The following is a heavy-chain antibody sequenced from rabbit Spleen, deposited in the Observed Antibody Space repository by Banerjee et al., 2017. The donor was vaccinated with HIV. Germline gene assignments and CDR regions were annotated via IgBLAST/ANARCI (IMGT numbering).Heavy chain of an antibody. D-gene: IGHD1-1*01. CDR1: GVSFNDKDV. V-gene: IGHV1S45*01. CDR2: INMVTGKS. CDR3: ARDTSSSFSSYGMDL. Sequence: QEQLVESGGGLVQPEGSLTLTCKASGVSFNDKDVMCWVRQAPGKGLEWITCINMVTGKSVYATWAKGRFTCSKTSSTTVTLQMTRLTAADTATYFCARDTSSSFSSYGMDLWGPGTLVTVS. J-gene: IGHJ6*01.